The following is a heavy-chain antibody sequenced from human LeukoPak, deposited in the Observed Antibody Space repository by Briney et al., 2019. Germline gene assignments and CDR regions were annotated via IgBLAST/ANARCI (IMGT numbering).Heavy chain of an antibody. Sequence: GGSLRLSCAASGFTFSSYAMHWVRQAPGKGLEWVAVISYDGSNKYYADSVKGRFTISRDNSKNTLYLQMNSLRAEDTAVYYCAKDQRNYDFWSGYYPGFDYWGQGTLVTVSS. D-gene: IGHD3-3*01. CDR2: ISYDGSNK. CDR1: GFTFSSYA. CDR3: AKDQRNYDFWSGYYPGFDY. J-gene: IGHJ4*02. V-gene: IGHV3-30-3*01.